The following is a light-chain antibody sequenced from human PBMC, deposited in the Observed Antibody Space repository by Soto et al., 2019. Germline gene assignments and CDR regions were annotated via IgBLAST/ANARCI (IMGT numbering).Light chain of an antibody. V-gene: IGLV1-44*01. CDR1: SSNIGSNT. J-gene: IGLJ2*01. Sequence: QSALTQPPSASGTPGQRVTISCSGSSSNIGSNTVNWYQQLPGTAPKLLIYSNNQRPSGVPDRFSGSKSGTSASLAISGLQSEDEADYYCAAWDDSLRDVVFGGGTKLTVL. CDR2: SNN. CDR3: AAWDDSLRDVV.